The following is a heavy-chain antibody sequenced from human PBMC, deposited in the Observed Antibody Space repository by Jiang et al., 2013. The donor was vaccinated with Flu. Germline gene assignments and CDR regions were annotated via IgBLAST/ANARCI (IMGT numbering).Heavy chain of an antibody. J-gene: IGHJ4*02. CDR2: IIPILGIA. V-gene: IGHV1-69*04. CDR3: ARDQVRGVMRY. Sequence: SSVKVSCKASGGTFSSYAISWVRQAPGQGLEWMGRIIPILGIANYAQKFQGRVTITADKSTSTAYMELSSLRSEDTAVYYCARDQVRGVMRYWGQGTLVTVSS. CDR1: GGTFSSYA. D-gene: IGHD3-10*01.